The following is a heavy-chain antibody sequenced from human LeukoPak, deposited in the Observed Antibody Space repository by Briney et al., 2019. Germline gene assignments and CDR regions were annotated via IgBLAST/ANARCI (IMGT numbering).Heavy chain of an antibody. Sequence: GGSLRLSCAASGFTFSDYWMHWVRHAPGEGLVWGSRIPYEWSNTTYADSVKGRFTTSRDNAKNTLLLQMNRLTADHTPVYYFARGTTRGWPDFFDYWGGGRLLIVSS. V-gene: IGHV3-74*01. CDR2: IPYEWSNT. D-gene: IGHD6-19*01. CDR1: GFTFSDYW. J-gene: IGHJ4*02. CDR3: ARGTTRGWPDFFDY.